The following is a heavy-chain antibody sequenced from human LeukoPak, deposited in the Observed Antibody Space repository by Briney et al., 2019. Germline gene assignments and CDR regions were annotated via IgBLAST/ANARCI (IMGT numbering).Heavy chain of an antibody. CDR2: INPNSGGT. D-gene: IGHD2-2*02. J-gene: IGHJ5*02. V-gene: IGHV1-2*02. CDR1: GYTFTGYY. CDR3: ARGGGYCSSTSCYNNWFDP. Sequence: ASVKVYCKASGYTFTGYYMHWVRQAPGQGLEWMGWINPNSGGTNYAQKFQGRVTMTRDTSISTAYMELSRLRSDDTAVYYCARGGGYCSSTSCYNNWFDPWGRGTLVTVSS.